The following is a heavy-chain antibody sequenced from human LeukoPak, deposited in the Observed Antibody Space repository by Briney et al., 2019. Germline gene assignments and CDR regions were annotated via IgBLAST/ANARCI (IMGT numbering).Heavy chain of an antibody. V-gene: IGHV3-30*02. CDR3: ARDRWGGLDP. CDR1: GFIFTNYG. D-gene: IGHD3-16*01. CDR2: IRYDGRNK. Sequence: PGGSLRLSCAASGFIFTNYGMHWVRQAPGKGLQWVAFIRYDGRNKYYADSVKGRFTISRDNSKNTLYQQMNSLRAEDTAVYYCARDRWGGLDPWGQGTLVTVSS. J-gene: IGHJ5*02.